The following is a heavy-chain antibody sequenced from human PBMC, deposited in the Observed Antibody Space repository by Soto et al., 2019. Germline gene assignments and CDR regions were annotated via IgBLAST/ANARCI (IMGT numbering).Heavy chain of an antibody. CDR3: AREPYYDFWSGYSHYYYYGMDV. Sequence: QVQLQESGPGLVKPSETLSLTCTVSGGSISSYYWSWIRQPAGKGLEWIGRIYTSGSTNYNPSLKSRVTMSVDTSKNQFSLKLSSVTAADTAVYYCAREPYYDFWSGYSHYYYYGMDVWGQGTTVTVSS. CDR1: GGSISSYY. J-gene: IGHJ6*02. V-gene: IGHV4-4*07. D-gene: IGHD3-3*01. CDR2: IYTSGST.